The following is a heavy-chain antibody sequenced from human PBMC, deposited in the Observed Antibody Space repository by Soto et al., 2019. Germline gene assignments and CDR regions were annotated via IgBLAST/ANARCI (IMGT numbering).Heavy chain of an antibody. CDR3: ATNKGVDTAMVDYYYYMDV. CDR1: GYTFTSYG. CDR2: ISAYNGNT. V-gene: IGHV1-18*01. D-gene: IGHD5-18*01. Sequence: ASVKVSCKASGYTFTSYGISWVRQAPGQGLEWMGWISAYNGNTNYAQKFQGRVTMTEDTSTDTAYMELSSLRSEDTAVYYCATNKGVDTAMVDYYYYMDVWGKGTTVTVSS. J-gene: IGHJ6*03.